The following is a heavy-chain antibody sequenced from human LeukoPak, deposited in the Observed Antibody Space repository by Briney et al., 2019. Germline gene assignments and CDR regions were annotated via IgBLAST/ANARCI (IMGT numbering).Heavy chain of an antibody. Sequence: ASVKVSCKVSGYTLTELSMHWVRQAPGKGLEWMGGFDPEDGETIYAQKFQGRVTMTEDTSTDTAYVELSSLRSEDTAVYYCATDLTIVGATGDYWGQGTLVTVSS. CDR2: FDPEDGET. CDR1: GYTLTELS. D-gene: IGHD1-26*01. J-gene: IGHJ4*02. V-gene: IGHV1-24*01. CDR3: ATDLTIVGATGDY.